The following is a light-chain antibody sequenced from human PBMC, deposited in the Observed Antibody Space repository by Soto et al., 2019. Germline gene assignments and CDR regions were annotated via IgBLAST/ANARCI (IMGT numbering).Light chain of an antibody. CDR3: QQSYSTRGYT. CDR1: QSISSY. Sequence: DIQMTQSPSSLSASVGDRVTITCRASQSISSYLNWYQQKPGKAPKLLIYAASGLQSGVPSRFSGSGSGTDFTLTISSLQPEDFATYYCQQSYSTRGYTFGQGTKLEIK. CDR2: AAS. J-gene: IGKJ2*01. V-gene: IGKV1-39*01.